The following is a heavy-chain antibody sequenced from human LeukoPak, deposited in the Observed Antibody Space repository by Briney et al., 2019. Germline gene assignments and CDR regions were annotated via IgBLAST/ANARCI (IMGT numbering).Heavy chain of an antibody. CDR2: IYSGGST. D-gene: IGHD6-13*01. CDR3: ARSLLWYSSRPDAFDI. Sequence: GGSLRLSCAASGFTVSSNYMSWVRQAPGKGLEWVSVIYSGGSTYYADSVKGRLTISRDNSKNTLYLQMNSLRAEDTAVYYCARSLLWYSSRPDAFDIWGQGTMVTVSS. V-gene: IGHV3-66*01. J-gene: IGHJ3*02. CDR1: GFTVSSNY.